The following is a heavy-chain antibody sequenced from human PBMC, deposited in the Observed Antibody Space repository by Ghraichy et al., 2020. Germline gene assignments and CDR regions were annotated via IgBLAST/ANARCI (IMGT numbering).Heavy chain of an antibody. Sequence: SQTLSLTCTVSGVSISTNYWSWIREPPGKGLEWIGYIYDSGSTHYNPSLKSRVTISVDTSKNQVSLKLSSVTAADTAVYYCARDRPGDGGSDYWGQGTLVTVSS. CDR1: GVSISTNY. CDR3: ARDRPGDGGSDY. CDR2: IYDSGST. V-gene: IGHV4-59*01. D-gene: IGHD7-27*01. J-gene: IGHJ4*02.